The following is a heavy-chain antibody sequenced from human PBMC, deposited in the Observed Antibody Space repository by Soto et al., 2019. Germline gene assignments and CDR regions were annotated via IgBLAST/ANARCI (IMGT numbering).Heavy chain of an antibody. V-gene: IGHV3-7*03. D-gene: IGHD3-3*01. J-gene: IGHJ4*02. Sequence: GSLRLSCAVSGFSFGTYWMSWVRQAPGKGLEWLASIKEDGSERYYLDSVKGRFTISRDNAKDSLSLQMNSLRGEDTAFYYCARDVGPVTIFGEALSGYFDFWGQGTLVTVSS. CDR3: ARDVGPVTIFGEALSGYFDF. CDR2: IKEDGSER. CDR1: GFSFGTYW.